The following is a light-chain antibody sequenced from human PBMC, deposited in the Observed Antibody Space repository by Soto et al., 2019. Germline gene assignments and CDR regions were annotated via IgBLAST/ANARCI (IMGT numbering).Light chain of an antibody. V-gene: IGKV1-5*03. Sequence: DIQMTQSPSTLPASVGDRVTITCRASQSVSFWLAWYQQKPGKAPKLLIYKASNLESGVPSRFSGGGFGTEFTLTISSLQPDDFATYYCQQYNTYWTFGQGTKVDI. CDR1: QSVSFW. CDR3: QQYNTYWT. CDR2: KAS. J-gene: IGKJ1*01.